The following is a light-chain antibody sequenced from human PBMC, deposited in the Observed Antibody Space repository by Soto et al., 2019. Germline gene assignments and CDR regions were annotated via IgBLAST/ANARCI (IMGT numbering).Light chain of an antibody. Sequence: IVLTQSPATLSLSPGERATLSCRASQSVSSFLVWYQQKPGQAPRHLIYDASNRATGIPARFSGSGSGTDFTLTISSLEPEDFAVYYCQQRSNWPLTFGGGTKVEMK. CDR1: QSVSSF. V-gene: IGKV3-11*01. J-gene: IGKJ4*01. CDR3: QQRSNWPLT. CDR2: DAS.